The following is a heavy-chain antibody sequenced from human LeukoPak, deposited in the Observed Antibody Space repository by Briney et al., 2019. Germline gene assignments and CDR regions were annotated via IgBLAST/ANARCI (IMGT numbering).Heavy chain of an antibody. J-gene: IGHJ4*02. CDR2: IIPILGIA. CDR3: KSNYYGSGSYFLDY. CDR1: GGTFSSYA. Sequence: GSSVKVSCKASGGTFSSYAISWVRQAPGQGLEWMGRIIPILGIANYAQKFQGRVTITADKPTSTAYMELSSLRSEDTAVYYCKSNYYGSGSYFLDYWGQGTLVTVSS. V-gene: IGHV1-69*04. D-gene: IGHD3-10*01.